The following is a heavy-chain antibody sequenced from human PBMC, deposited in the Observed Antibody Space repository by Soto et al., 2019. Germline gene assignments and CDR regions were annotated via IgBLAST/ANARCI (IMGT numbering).Heavy chain of an antibody. CDR3: ARQRSGYSNSYDY. V-gene: IGHV4-59*08. J-gene: IGHJ4*02. CDR2: IYFTGSI. D-gene: IGHD5-12*01. Sequence: PSETLSLTCTVSGGSISGHYWSWIRQPPGKGLEWIGYIYFTGSINYNPSLKSRVTILLDTSKNQFSLKLSSVTAADTAVYYCARQRSGYSNSYDYWGQGTLVTSPQ. CDR1: GGSISGHY.